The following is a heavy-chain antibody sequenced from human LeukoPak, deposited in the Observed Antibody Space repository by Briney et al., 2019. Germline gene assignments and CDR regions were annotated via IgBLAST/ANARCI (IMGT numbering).Heavy chain of an antibody. CDR1: GDSIRNGGWS. V-gene: IGHV4-39*01. CDR2: MPYDENVSDNEIP. CDR3: ARLTLTGVGGRGWFDA. D-gene: IGHD3-3*01. Sequence: PSETLSLTCIVSGDSIRNGGWSWGWIRQPPGKGLEWIGTMPYDENVSDNEIPSYNPSLKRRVTISADTSKNQLSLKVNSVTAADTASYYCARLTLTGVGGRGWFDAWGQGTLVIVSS. J-gene: IGHJ5*02.